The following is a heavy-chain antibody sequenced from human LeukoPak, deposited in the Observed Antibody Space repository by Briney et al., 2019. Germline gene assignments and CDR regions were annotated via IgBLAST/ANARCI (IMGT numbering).Heavy chain of an antibody. Sequence: SETLSLTCTVSGGSISSYSWSWIRQPPGKGPEGIGYIYYSGSTNYNPSLKSRVTISVDTSKNQFSLKLSAVTAADTAVYYCARAKRGITIFGVVLFDYWGQGTLVTVSS. CDR1: GGSISSYS. D-gene: IGHD3-3*01. CDR2: IYYSGST. CDR3: ARAKRGITIFGVVLFDY. J-gene: IGHJ4*02. V-gene: IGHV4-59*01.